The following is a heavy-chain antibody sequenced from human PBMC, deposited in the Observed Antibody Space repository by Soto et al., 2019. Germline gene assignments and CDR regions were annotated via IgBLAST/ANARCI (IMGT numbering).Heavy chain of an antibody. CDR1: GGSISSGGYY. D-gene: IGHD5-12*01. Sequence: SETLSLTCTVSGGSISSGGYYWSWIRQHPGKGLEWIGYIYYSGSTYYNPSLKSRVTISVDTSKNQFSLKLSSVTAADTAVYYCARDVRYSCYAYFDYWGQGTLVTVSS. CDR2: IYYSGST. V-gene: IGHV4-31*03. J-gene: IGHJ4*02. CDR3: ARDVRYSCYAYFDY.